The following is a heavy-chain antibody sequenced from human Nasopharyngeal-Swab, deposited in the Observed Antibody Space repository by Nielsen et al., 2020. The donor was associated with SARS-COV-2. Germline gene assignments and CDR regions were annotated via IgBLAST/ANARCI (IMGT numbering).Heavy chain of an antibody. Sequence: GGSLRLSCAASGFNYASFAMTWVRQAPGKGLEWVSTIGTSDDKYYTDSVKGRFAISRDNSKNKVYLQMDSLRPYDTALYYCAKTFLIAPRTYDYWGQATLVTVSS. D-gene: IGHD2/OR15-2a*01. CDR3: AKTFLIAPRTYDY. V-gene: IGHV3-23*01. J-gene: IGHJ4*02. CDR1: GFNYASFA. CDR2: IGTSDDK.